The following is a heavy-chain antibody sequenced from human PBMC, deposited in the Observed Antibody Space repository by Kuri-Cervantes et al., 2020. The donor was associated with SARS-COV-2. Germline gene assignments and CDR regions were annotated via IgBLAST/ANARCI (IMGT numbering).Heavy chain of an antibody. CDR3: ARDRDGDNENDY. D-gene: IGHD4/OR15-4a*01. V-gene: IGHV4-39*07. CDR1: GGSISSSSYY. Sequence: SETLSLTCTVSGGSISSSSYYWGWIRQPPGKGLEWIGSIYYSGSTYYNPSLKSRVTISVDTSENQFSLKLSSVTAADTAVYYCARDRDGDNENDYWGQGTLVTSPQ. J-gene: IGHJ4*02. CDR2: IYYSGST.